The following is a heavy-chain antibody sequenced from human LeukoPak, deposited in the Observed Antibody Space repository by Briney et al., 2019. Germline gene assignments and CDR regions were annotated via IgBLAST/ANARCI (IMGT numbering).Heavy chain of an antibody. V-gene: IGHV3-64*01. Sequence: GGSLRLSCAASGFTFSNYALHWVRQAPGKGLEYVSAISSNGDATFYANSVKGRFTISRDNSKNTLYLQMGSLRAEDMAVYYCVRAGNYREFAYWGQGTLVTVSS. D-gene: IGHD1-7*01. CDR1: GFTFSNYA. J-gene: IGHJ1*01. CDR2: ISSNGDAT. CDR3: VRAGNYREFAY.